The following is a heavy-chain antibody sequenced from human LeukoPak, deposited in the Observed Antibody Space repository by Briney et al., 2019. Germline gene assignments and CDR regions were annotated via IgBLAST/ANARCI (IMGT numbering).Heavy chain of an antibody. CDR2: IRYDGSNK. V-gene: IGHV3-30*02. D-gene: IGHD3-9*01. CDR1: GFTFSSYG. J-gene: IGHJ4*02. Sequence: GGSLRLSXAASGFTFSSYGMHWVRQAQGKGLEWVAFIRYDGSNKYYADSVKGRFTISRDNSKNTLYLQMNSLRAEDTAVYYCAKEDYDILTGSAFDYWGQGTLVTVSS. CDR3: AKEDYDILTGSAFDY.